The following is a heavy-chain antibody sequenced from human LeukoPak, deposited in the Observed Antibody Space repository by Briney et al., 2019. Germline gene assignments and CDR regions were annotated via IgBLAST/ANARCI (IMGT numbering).Heavy chain of an antibody. CDR1: GYIFTDYF. CDR3: AKDPLGYSSSWFEGGY. D-gene: IGHD6-13*01. CDR2: INPNSGVT. Sequence: GASVKVSCKTSGYIFTDYFMHWVRQAPGQGLEWMGWINPNSGVTESPRKFQGRVTMTRDMSISTAYMELSRLRSDDTAVYYCAKDPLGYSSSWFEGGYWGQGTLVTVSS. V-gene: IGHV1-2*02. J-gene: IGHJ4*02.